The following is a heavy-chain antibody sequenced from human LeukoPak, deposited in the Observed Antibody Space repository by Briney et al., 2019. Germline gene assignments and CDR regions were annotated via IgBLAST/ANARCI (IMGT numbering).Heavy chain of an antibody. Sequence: PGGSLRLSCVASGFAFSGYGIHWVRQAPGKGLEWVAVISYDGSNTNYADAVEGRFTISRDNSKSTVYLGVNSLRAEDTAVYYCARDETAYMDVWGKGTTVTVSS. CDR3: ARDETAYMDV. CDR2: ISYDGSNT. V-gene: IGHV3-30*03. J-gene: IGHJ6*03. CDR1: GFAFSGYG.